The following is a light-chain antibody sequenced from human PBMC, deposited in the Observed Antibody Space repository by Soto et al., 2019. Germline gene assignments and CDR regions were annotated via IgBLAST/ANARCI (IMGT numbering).Light chain of an antibody. J-gene: IGKJ4*01. CDR2: AAS. V-gene: IGKV1-9*01. Sequence: DIQLTQSPSFLSASVGDRVTITCRASQSIRTYLAWYQQKPGKAPNLLVYAASTLQSGVPSRFSGSGSGTEFTLTISSLQPEDFASYYCQQLNSYPLTFGGGTKVEI. CDR1: QSIRTY. CDR3: QQLNSYPLT.